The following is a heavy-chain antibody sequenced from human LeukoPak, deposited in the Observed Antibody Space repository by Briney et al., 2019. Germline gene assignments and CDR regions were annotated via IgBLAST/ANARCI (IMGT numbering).Heavy chain of an antibody. CDR2: VSYDATNK. CDR3: ARYPDQHCSDGNRYVIDN. CDR1: GFTFYIYA. D-gene: IGHD2-15*01. V-gene: IGHV3-30*04. J-gene: IGHJ4*02. Sequence: PGGSLRLSCADSGFTFYIYARHWVRQAPGKGLEWVAVVSYDATNKYYADSVKGRFTISRDKSQKTLHLQMTGLRVADTAIYYCARYPDQHCSDGNRYVIDNWGPGTLVAVSS.